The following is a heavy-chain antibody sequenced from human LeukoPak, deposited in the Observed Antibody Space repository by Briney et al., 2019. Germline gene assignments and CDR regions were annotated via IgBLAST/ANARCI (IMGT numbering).Heavy chain of an antibody. CDR1: GFTFSSYA. CDR2: ISGSGDAR. V-gene: IGHV3-23*01. J-gene: IGHJ5*02. D-gene: IGHD3-3*01. CDR3: AKERFRALDP. Sequence: PGGSLRLSCTGSGFTFSSYAMTWVRQAPGKGLEWVSTISGSGDARYYADSVKGRFTISRDNPINTLCLQMSSLRAEDTALYYCAKERFRALDPWGQGTLVSVAS.